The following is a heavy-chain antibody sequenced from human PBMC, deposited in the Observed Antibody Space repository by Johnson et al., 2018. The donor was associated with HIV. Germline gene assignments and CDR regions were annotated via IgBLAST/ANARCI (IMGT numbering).Heavy chain of an antibody. D-gene: IGHD3-16*01. V-gene: IGHV3-30*02. J-gene: IGHJ3*02. CDR2: IRYDGTNK. Sequence: QVQLVESGGGLVQPGGSLRLSCAASGFTFSTYDMHWVRQAPGKGLEWVTFIRYDGTNKYYADSVKGRFTISRDNSKNTLYLQMNSLRAEDTAGYYCAKGGAWGADAFDIWGQGTMVTVSS. CDR1: GFTFSTYD. CDR3: AKGGAWGADAFDI.